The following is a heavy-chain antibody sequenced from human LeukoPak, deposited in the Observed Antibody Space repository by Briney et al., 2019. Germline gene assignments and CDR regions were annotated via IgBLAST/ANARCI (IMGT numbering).Heavy chain of an antibody. J-gene: IGHJ2*01. CDR2: IKQDGSEK. V-gene: IGHV3-7*04. CDR3: ARVAGANRYFDL. D-gene: IGHD4/OR15-4a*01. CDR1: GFTFSNYW. Sequence: PGGSLRLSCAASGFTFSNYWMSWVRQAPGKGLEWVANIKQDGSEKYYVESVKGRFTISRDNAKNSLYLQMNSLRADDTAVYYCARVAGANRYFDLWGRGTLVTVSS.